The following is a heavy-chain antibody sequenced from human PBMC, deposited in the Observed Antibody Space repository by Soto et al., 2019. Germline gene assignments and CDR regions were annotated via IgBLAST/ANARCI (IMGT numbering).Heavy chain of an antibody. CDR3: VRHRGGGSYGNWSFAS. CDR1: GFTFSCCA. V-gene: IGHV3-23*01. Sequence: EVQVLESGGGLVQPGGSLRLSCADAGFTFSCCAMSCVRLAPGKGLEWVSLIHGDGDYTHYTDSVKGRFTISRDDSRKTLYLQINSLRGDDTAVYYCVRHRGGGSYGNWSFASWGRGTLVTVSS. CDR2: IHGDGDYT. J-gene: IGHJ2*01. D-gene: IGHD1-26*01.